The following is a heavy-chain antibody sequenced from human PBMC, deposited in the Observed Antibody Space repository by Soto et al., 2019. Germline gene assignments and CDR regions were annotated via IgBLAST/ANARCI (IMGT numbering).Heavy chain of an antibody. Sequence: QVQLVESGGGVVQPGRSLRLSCTASGFTFSNYGMHWVRQAPGKGLEWVAVVSSDGTKKYYAGSVKGRFTISRDDSEDTLYLQMNGVRADDTAVYYCAKRLLPSSGWYPFDHWGQGALVTVSS. CDR1: GFTFSNYG. CDR3: AKRLLPSSGWYPFDH. D-gene: IGHD6-19*01. J-gene: IGHJ4*02. CDR2: VSSDGTKK. V-gene: IGHV3-30*18.